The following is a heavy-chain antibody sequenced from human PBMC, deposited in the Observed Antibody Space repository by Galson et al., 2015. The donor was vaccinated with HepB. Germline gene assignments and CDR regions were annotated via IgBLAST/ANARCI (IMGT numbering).Heavy chain of an antibody. Sequence: SLRLSCAASGFNFNSFSMNWVRQAPGKGLEWVSYISSSGSVLFYADSVKGRFTISTDKAKKSLFLQMSSLGAEDTAVYYCARDRRRALRYFDWSSGAFDLWGQGTLVTVSS. J-gene: IGHJ4*02. CDR3: ARDRRRALRYFDWSSGAFDL. V-gene: IGHV3-48*01. CDR1: GFNFNSFS. CDR2: ISSSGSVL. D-gene: IGHD3-9*01.